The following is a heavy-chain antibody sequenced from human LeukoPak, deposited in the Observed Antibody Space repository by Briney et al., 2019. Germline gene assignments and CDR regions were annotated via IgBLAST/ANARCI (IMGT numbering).Heavy chain of an antibody. CDR1: GGSFSGYY. J-gene: IGHJ4*02. CDR2: ISGSGGST. D-gene: IGHD5-24*01. CDR3: AKDLEMATINYFDY. V-gene: IGHV3-23*01. Sequence: ETLSLTCAVYGGSFSGYYWSWVRQAPGKGLEWVSAISGSGGSTYYANSVKGRFTISRDNSKNTLYLQMNSLRAEDTAVYYCAKDLEMATINYFDYWGQGTLVTVSS.